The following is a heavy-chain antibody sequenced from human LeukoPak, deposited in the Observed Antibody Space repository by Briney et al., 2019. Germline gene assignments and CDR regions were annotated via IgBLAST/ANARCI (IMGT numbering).Heavy chain of an antibody. CDR3: ARLNIVVVPAAMYYYYYMDV. J-gene: IGHJ6*03. CDR1: GGSICSYY. CDR2: IYTSGST. V-gene: IGHV4-4*09. D-gene: IGHD2-2*01. Sequence: SETLSLTCTVSGGSICSYYWSWIRQPPGKGLEWIGYIYTSGSTNYNPSLKSRVTISVDTSKNQFSLKLSSVTAADTAVYYCARLNIVVVPAAMYYYYYMDVWGKGTTVTVSS.